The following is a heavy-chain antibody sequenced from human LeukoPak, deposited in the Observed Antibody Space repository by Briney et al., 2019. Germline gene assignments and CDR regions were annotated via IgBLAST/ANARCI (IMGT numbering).Heavy chain of an antibody. CDR2: INHSGST. V-gene: IGHV4-34*01. CDR3: VRHGRIGGNSEGDAFDI. CDR1: GGSFRGYY. Sequence: PSETLSLTCVVYGGSFRGYYWSWIRQPPGKGLEWIGEINHSGSTNYNSSLKSRVTISVDTSKTQFSLKLSSVTAADTAVYYCVRHGRIGGNSEGDAFDIWGQGTMVTVSS. D-gene: IGHD4-23*01. J-gene: IGHJ3*02.